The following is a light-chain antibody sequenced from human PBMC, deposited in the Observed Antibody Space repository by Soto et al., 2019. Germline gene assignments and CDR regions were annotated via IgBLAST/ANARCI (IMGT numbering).Light chain of an antibody. CDR2: DAS. J-gene: IGKJ5*01. CDR1: QGISSA. CDR3: QQFNTYPPT. V-gene: IGKV1-13*02. Sequence: AIQLTQSPSSLSASVGDRVTITCRASQGISSALAWYQQKPGKAPKLLIYDASTLESGVPSRFSGSGSGTDFTLTISSVQRGDLSSYHCQQFNTYPPTFGQGTRLETK.